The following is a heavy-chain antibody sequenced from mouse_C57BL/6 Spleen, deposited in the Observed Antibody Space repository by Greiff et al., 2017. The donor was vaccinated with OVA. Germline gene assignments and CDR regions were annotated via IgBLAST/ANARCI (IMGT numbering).Heavy chain of an antibody. Sequence: VQLQQSGPVLVKPGASVKMSCKASGYTFTDYYMNWVKQSHGKSLEWIGVINPYNGGTSYNQKFKGKATLTVDKSSSTAYMELNSLTSEDSAVYYCARRGLLFYAMDYWGQGTSVTVSS. CDR3: ARRGLLFYAMDY. V-gene: IGHV1-19*01. J-gene: IGHJ4*01. CDR2: INPYNGGT. D-gene: IGHD3-1*01. CDR1: GYTFTDYY.